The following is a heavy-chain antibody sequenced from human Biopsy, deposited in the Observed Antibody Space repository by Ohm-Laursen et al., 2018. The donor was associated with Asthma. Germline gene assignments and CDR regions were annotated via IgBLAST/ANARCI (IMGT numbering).Heavy chain of an antibody. Sequence: ETLSLTCAASGFTVSRDHMFWVRQAPGKGLEWASVIYSGGTSDTADSVRGRFTISRDFYKNTLYLQMDSLRAEDTAVYYCARGDSSGWSHYYFDYWGQGTLVTVSS. J-gene: IGHJ4*02. CDR1: GFTVSRDH. CDR2: IYSGGTS. D-gene: IGHD6-19*01. CDR3: ARGDSSGWSHYYFDY. V-gene: IGHV3-53*01.